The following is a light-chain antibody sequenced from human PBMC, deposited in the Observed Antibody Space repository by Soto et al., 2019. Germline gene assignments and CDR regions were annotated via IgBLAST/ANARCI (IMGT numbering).Light chain of an antibody. Sequence: EIVLTQSPGTLSLSPGERATLSCRASQSVSSSYLAWYQQKPGQAPRLLIYGASNRATGIPDRFSGSGSGTDFTLTISRREPEDFAVYYCQQFVSSPPGVTFGGGTKVEIK. CDR1: QSVSSSY. CDR3: QQFVSSPPGVT. CDR2: GAS. J-gene: IGKJ4*01. V-gene: IGKV3-20*01.